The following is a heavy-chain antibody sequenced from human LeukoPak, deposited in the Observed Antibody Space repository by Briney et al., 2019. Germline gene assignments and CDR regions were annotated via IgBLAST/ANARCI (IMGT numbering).Heavy chain of an antibody. CDR1: GFTFTNYA. D-gene: IGHD3-10*01. Sequence: PGGSLRLSCAASGFTFTNYAMTWVRQAPGKGLEWVSSISGSGGITYYADSVKGRFTISRDNSRGTLYLQMNSLRAEDTAVYFCARSPVGFGEYQYFFDSWGQGTLVTVSS. J-gene: IGHJ4*02. CDR3: ARSPVGFGEYQYFFDS. CDR2: ISGSGGIT. V-gene: IGHV3-23*01.